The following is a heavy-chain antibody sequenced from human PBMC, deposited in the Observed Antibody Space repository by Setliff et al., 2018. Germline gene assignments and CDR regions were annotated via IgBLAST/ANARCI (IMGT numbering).Heavy chain of an antibody. V-gene: IGHV5-51*01. Sequence: GESLKISCKGSGYSFSTYWIGWVRQMPGKGLEWVGFIYPGDSDTRYSPSFQGQVTISADKSVSTAYLQWSSLKASDTAMYYCVRDGRAEPAETWGQGTLVTVSS. CDR2: IYPGDSDT. CDR1: GYSFSTYW. J-gene: IGHJ5*02. D-gene: IGHD6-19*01. CDR3: VRDGRAEPAET.